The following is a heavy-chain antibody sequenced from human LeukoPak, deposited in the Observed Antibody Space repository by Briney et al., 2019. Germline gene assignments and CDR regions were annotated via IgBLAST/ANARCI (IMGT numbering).Heavy chain of an antibody. CDR2: IYHSGST. V-gene: IGHV4-38-2*02. CDR3: TGSPSYDYYYMDV. Sequence: PSETLSLTCTVSGYSISSGYYWGWIRQPPGKGLEWIGSIYHSGSTYYNPSLKSRVTISVDTSKNQFSLKLSSVTAADTAVYYCTGSPSYDYYYMDVWGKGTTVTVSS. J-gene: IGHJ6*03. D-gene: IGHD1-26*01. CDR1: GYSISSGYY.